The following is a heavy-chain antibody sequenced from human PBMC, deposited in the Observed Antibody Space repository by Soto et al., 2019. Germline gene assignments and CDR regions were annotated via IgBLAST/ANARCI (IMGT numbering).Heavy chain of an antibody. CDR1: GFSLSTRGVG. CDR2: IYWDDDR. V-gene: IGHV2-5*02. J-gene: IGHJ6*02. D-gene: IGHD3-3*01. Sequence: GPTLGNPTQTLTLTCSFSGFSLSTRGVGVGWLRQPPGKALEWLAVIYWDDDRHYSPPLKSRLTITKDTSKNQVVLIMTTMAPVDTATYYCAHTHYDVWSGYRYKYGLDVWGQGTTVTVSS. CDR3: AHTHYDVWSGYRYKYGLDV.